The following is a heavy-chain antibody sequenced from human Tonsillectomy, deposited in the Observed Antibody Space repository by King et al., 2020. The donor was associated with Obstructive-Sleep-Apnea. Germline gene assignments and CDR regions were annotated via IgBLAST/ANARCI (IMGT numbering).Heavy chain of an antibody. V-gene: IGHV3-30*04. CDR2: ISYDASHK. CDR1: GLTFSSFA. Sequence: VQLVESGGGVVQPGRSLRLSCAASGLTFSSFAMHWVRQAPGKGLEWVAVISYDASHKFYADSVKGRFTKSRDNSKNTLFLQMNGLRAEDTAIYYCARGVVVTGIRAFDIWGQGTLVTVSS. J-gene: IGHJ3*02. D-gene: IGHD2-21*02. CDR3: ARGVVVTGIRAFDI.